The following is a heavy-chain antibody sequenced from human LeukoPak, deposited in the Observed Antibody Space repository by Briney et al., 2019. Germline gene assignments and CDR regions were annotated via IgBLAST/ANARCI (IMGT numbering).Heavy chain of an antibody. CDR1: GFTFSSYA. CDR2: ISGSGGSA. Sequence: GGSLRLSCAASGFTFSSYAMSWVRQAPGKGLEWVSAISGSGGSAYYADSVKGRFTISRDNSKNTLYLQMNSLRAEDTAVYYCAKDRYSSGWYLTAYFDYWGQGTLVTVSS. D-gene: IGHD6-19*01. J-gene: IGHJ4*02. CDR3: AKDRYSSGWYLTAYFDY. V-gene: IGHV3-23*01.